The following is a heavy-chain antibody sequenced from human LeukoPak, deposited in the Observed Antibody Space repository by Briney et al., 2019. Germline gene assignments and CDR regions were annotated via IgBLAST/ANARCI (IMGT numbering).Heavy chain of an antibody. D-gene: IGHD3-16*02. CDR2: INHRGRT. V-gene: IGHV4-34*01. J-gene: IGHJ5*02. CDR3: ARAKYYDYVWGSYRPYNWLDP. Sequence: SETLSLTCAVYGGSFSGYYWSWIRQPPGKGREWVGEINHRGRTNYNPSLKSRVTISVDTSKNQFSLKLSSVTAADTAVYYCARAKYYDYVWGSYRPYNWLDPWGQGTLVTVSS. CDR1: GGSFSGYY.